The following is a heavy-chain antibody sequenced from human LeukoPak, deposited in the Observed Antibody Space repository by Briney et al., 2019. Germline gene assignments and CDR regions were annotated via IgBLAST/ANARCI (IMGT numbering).Heavy chain of an antibody. CDR2: IYYSGST. Sequence: PSETLSLTCTVSGGSISSYYWSWIRQPPGKGLEWIGYIYYSGSTNYNPSLKSRVTISVDTSKNQFSLKLSSVTAADTAVYYCARDRMGAADAFGIWGQGTMVTVSS. CDR1: GGSISSYY. CDR3: ARDRMGAADAFGI. D-gene: IGHD1-26*01. V-gene: IGHV4-59*01. J-gene: IGHJ3*02.